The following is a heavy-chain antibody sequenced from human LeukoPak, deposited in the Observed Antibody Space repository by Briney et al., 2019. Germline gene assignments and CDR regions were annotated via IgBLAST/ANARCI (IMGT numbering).Heavy chain of an antibody. CDR3: ARNGGLYGDYPWFDP. D-gene: IGHD4-17*01. V-gene: IGHV4-59*01. J-gene: IGHJ5*02. Sequence: SETLSLTCTVSGGSTSSYYWSWIRQPPGKGLEWIGYIYYSGSTNYNPSLKSRVTISVDTSKNQFSLKLNSVTPADTAVYYCARNGGLYGDYPWFDPWGQGTLVTVSS. CDR2: IYYSGST. CDR1: GGSTSSYY.